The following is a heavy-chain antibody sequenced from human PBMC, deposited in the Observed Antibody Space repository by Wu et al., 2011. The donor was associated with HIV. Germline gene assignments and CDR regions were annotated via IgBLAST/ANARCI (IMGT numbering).Heavy chain of an antibody. V-gene: IGHV1-69-2*01. Sequence: EVQSGTSLGREVKKPGTTVKISCKVSGYTFNDYYMHWVQQAPGKGLEWMGLVDPDDGETIYSEKFQGRVTITADTSKDTAYMELSSLRSEDTAVYYCATGLSGYGTYAFYIWGQGTMVTVSS. CDR2: VDPDDGET. D-gene: IGHD5-12*01. CDR1: GYTFNDYY. J-gene: IGHJ3*02. CDR3: ATGLSGYGTYAFYI.